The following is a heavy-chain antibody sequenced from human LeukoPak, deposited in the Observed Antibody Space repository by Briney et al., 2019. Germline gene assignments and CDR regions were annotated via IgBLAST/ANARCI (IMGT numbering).Heavy chain of an antibody. CDR3: ARGELSLFFPDY. Sequence: GASVKVSCKASGYTFTGYYMHWVRQAPGQGLEWMGWINPSSGGTNYAQKFQGRVTMTRDTSISTAYMELSRLRSDDTAVYYCARGELSLFFPDYWGQGTLVTVSS. J-gene: IGHJ4*02. CDR1: GYTFTGYY. D-gene: IGHD3-16*02. V-gene: IGHV1-2*02. CDR2: INPSSGGT.